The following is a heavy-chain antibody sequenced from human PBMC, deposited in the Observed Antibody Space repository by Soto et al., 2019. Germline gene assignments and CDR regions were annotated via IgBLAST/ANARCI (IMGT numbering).Heavy chain of an antibody. CDR3: AKRYFAGSGALDI. D-gene: IGHD3-9*01. J-gene: IGHJ3*02. CDR2: IRSKAYGGAT. Sequence: GSLRLSCTASGFTFGDYAMSWFRRAPGKGLEWLGFIRSKAYGGATEYAASVRDRFTISRDDSKSIAYLQLNSLKTEDTAVYYCAKRYFAGSGALDIWGQGTMVTVSS. CDR1: GFTFGDYA. V-gene: IGHV3-49*03.